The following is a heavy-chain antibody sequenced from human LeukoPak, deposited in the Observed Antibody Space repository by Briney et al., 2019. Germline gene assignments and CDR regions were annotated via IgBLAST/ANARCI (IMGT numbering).Heavy chain of an antibody. V-gene: IGHV3-30*02. Sequence: GGSLRLSCAASGFIFSTYGMHWVRQAPGKGLEWVAFIRFDGINKNYADSVKGRFTISRDNTKKTLYLEMNSLRAEDTAVYFCARVAHFDRGMDVWGQGTTVTVSS. J-gene: IGHJ6*02. CDR2: IRFDGINK. CDR1: GFIFSTYG. CDR3: ARVAHFDRGMDV. D-gene: IGHD3-9*01.